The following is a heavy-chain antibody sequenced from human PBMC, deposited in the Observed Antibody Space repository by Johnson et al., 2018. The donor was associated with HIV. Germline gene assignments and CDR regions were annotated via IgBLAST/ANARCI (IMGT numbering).Heavy chain of an antibody. Sequence: QVQLVESGGGVVQPGGSLRLSCAASGFIFSDSYMTWIRQAPGKGLELVSYISSRGTTIYDADSVRGRFTISRDNAKKSLYLQMSSLRAEDTAVYYCATSMGESDAFDIWGQGTMVTVSS. CDR1: GFIFSDSY. V-gene: IGHV3-11*04. CDR3: ATSMGESDAFDI. D-gene: IGHD2/OR15-2a*01. CDR2: ISSRGTTI. J-gene: IGHJ3*02.